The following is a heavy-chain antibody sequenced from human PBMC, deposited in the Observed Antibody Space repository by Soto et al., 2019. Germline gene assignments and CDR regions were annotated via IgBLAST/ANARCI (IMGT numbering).Heavy chain of an antibody. J-gene: IGHJ6*03. Sequence: GGSLRLSCAASGFTFSSYSMNWVRQAPGKGLEWVSSISSSSYIYYADSVKGRFTISRDNAKNSLYLQMNSLRAEDTAVYYCARDMPYYYYMDVWGKGTTVTVSS. D-gene: IGHD2-2*01. CDR1: GFTFSSYS. CDR2: ISSSSYI. CDR3: ARDMPYYYYMDV. V-gene: IGHV3-21*01.